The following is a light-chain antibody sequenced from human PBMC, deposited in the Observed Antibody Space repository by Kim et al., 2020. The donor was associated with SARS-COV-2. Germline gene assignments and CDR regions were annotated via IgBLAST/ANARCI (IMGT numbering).Light chain of an antibody. CDR2: AAS. CDR3: QQYYSYPPYS. CDR1: QGISSY. V-gene: IGKV1-8*01. Sequence: ASTGDRVTRTCRASQGISSYLAWYQQQPGKAPKLLIDAASTLQSGVPSRFSGSGSGTDFTLTISCLQSEDFATYYCQQYYSYPPYSFGQGTKLEI. J-gene: IGKJ2*03.